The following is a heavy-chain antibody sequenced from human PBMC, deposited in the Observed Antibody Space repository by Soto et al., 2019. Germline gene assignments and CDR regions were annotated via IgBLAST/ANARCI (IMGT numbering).Heavy chain of an antibody. J-gene: IGHJ5*02. D-gene: IGHD1-26*01. CDR2: IKQDGSEK. V-gene: IGHV3-7*03. CDR3: ARSGSSPGDWFDP. Sequence: EVQLVESGGGLVQPGGSLRLSCAASGFTFSSYWMSWVRQGPGKGLEWVANIKQDGSEKYYVDSVKGRFTISRDNAKNSLYLQMNSLRAEDTAVYYCARSGSSPGDWFDPWGQGTLVTVSS. CDR1: GFTFSSYW.